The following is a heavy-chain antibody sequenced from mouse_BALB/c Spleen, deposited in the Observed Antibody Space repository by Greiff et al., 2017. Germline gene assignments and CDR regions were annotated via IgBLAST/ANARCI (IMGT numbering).Heavy chain of an antibody. CDR2: IYPGDGDT. Sequence: VQLQQSGAELVRPGSSVKISCKASGYAFSSYWMNWVKQRPGQGLEWIGQIYPGDGDTNYNGKFKGKATLTADKSSSTAYMQLSSLTSEDSAVYFCARQYGNYVWFAYWGQGTLVTVSA. CDR3: ARQYGNYVWFAY. V-gene: IGHV1-80*01. J-gene: IGHJ3*01. CDR1: GYAFSSYW. D-gene: IGHD2-10*02.